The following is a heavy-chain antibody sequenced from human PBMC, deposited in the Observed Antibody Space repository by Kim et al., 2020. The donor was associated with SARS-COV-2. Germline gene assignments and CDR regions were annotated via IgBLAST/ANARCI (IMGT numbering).Heavy chain of an antibody. D-gene: IGHD5-18*01. J-gene: IGHJ5*02. CDR1: GGSISSSSYY. V-gene: IGHV4-39*01. Sequence: SETLSLTCTVSGGSISSSSYYWGWIRQPPGKGLEWIGSIYYSGSTYYNPSLKSRVTISVDTSKNQFSLKLSSVTAADTALYYCARHRKYSYGYNCFDPWGQGTLVTVSS. CDR3: ARHRKYSYGYNCFDP. CDR2: IYYSGST.